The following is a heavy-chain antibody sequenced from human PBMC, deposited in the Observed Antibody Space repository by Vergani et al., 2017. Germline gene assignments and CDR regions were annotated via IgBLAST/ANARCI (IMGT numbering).Heavy chain of an antibody. Sequence: EVQLVESGGGLVKPGGSLRLSCAASGFTFSSYAMSWVRQAPGKGLEWVSAISGSGGSTYYADSVKGRFTISRDNSKNTLYLQMNSLRAEDTAVYYCARSRDYYYYYMDVWGKGTTVTVSS. CDR3: ARSRDYYYYYMDV. CDR2: ISGSGGST. J-gene: IGHJ6*03. V-gene: IGHV3-23*04. D-gene: IGHD5-24*01. CDR1: GFTFSSYA.